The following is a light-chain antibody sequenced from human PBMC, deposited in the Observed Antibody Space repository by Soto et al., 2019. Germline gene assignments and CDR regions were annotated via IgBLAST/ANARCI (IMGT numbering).Light chain of an antibody. Sequence: EIVLTQSPATLSLSPGERATLSCRASQSISGYLAWYQQSPGQAPRLLIYDASDRATGIPARFSGSGSGTDFTLTISSLEAEDCAVYYCQQRSNWPPTFGGGTKVDIK. CDR3: QQRSNWPPT. CDR1: QSISGY. CDR2: DAS. J-gene: IGKJ4*01. V-gene: IGKV3-11*01.